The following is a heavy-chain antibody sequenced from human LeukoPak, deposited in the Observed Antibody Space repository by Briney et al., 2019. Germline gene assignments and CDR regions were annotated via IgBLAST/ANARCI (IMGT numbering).Heavy chain of an antibody. V-gene: IGHV3-30*18. D-gene: IGHD5-18*01. CDR2: ISSDGSNK. Sequence: PGGSLRLSCAASGFTFSSYGMHWVRQAPGKGLEWVALISSDGSNKCSKGRFTISRDNSKNTLYLQMNGLRPEDTAVYYCAKDQGYSYGIDYWGQGTLVTVSS. CDR3: AKDQGYSYGIDY. CDR1: GFTFSSYG. J-gene: IGHJ4*02.